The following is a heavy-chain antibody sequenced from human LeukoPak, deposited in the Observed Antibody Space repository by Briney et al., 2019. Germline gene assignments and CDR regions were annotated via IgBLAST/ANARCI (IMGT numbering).Heavy chain of an antibody. CDR3: ARDAYGIAARPGY. J-gene: IGHJ4*02. CDR2: ISSSSSYI. D-gene: IGHD6-6*01. Sequence: GGSLRLSCAASGFTFSSYSMNWVRRAPGKGLEWVSSISSSSSYIYYADSVKGRFTISRDNAKNSLYLQMNSLRAEDTAVYYCARDAYGIAARPGYWGQGTLVTVSS. V-gene: IGHV3-21*01. CDR1: GFTFSSYS.